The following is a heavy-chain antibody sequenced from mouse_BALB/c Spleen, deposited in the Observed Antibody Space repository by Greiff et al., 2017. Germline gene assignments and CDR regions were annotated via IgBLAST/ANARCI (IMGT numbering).Heavy chain of an antibody. V-gene: IGHV5-17*02. D-gene: IGHD2-14*01. CDR2: ISSGSSTI. CDR1: GFTFSSFG. Sequence: EVHLVESGGGLVQPGGSRKLSCAASGFTFSSFGMHWVRQAPEKGLEWVAYISSGSSTIYYADTVKGRFTISRDNPKNTLFLQMTSLRSEDTAMYYCARSGYRYDVYAMDYWGQGTSVTVSS. J-gene: IGHJ4*01. CDR3: ARSGYRYDVYAMDY.